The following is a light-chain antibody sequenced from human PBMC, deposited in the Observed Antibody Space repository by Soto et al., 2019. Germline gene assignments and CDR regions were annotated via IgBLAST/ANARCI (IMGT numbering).Light chain of an antibody. CDR3: QHNTDFT. J-gene: IGKJ2*01. Sequence: DIQLTQSPSTLAASVGDTVTMTCRSSSKWLAWYQKKPGKAPKLLIYDVSNLERGVPPRVSGSTSGAESTLTITGLQPEDLGTYYCQHNTDFTFGQGTKVEIK. V-gene: IGKV1-5*01. CDR2: DVS. CDR1: SSSKW.